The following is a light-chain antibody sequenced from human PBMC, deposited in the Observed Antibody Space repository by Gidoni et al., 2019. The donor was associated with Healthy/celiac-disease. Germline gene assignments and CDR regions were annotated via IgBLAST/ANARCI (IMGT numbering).Light chain of an antibody. V-gene: IGKV3-15*01. CDR2: GAS. J-gene: IGKJ4*01. CDR3: QQYNNWPPLT. CDR1: QSVSIY. Sequence: EIVMTQSPATLSVSPGERATLSCRASQSVSIYLAWYQQKPGQAPRLLIYGASTRATGIPARFSGSGSGTEFTLTISSLLSEDFSVYYCQQYNNWPPLTFGGGTKVEIK.